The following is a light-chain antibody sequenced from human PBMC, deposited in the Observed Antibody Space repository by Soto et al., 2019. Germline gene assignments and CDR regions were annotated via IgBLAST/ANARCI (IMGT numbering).Light chain of an antibody. CDR3: QQYDILPIT. CDR2: DAS. CDR1: QDINIY. Sequence: IQMTQSPSSLFAWVLERVTITFQATQDINIYLNWYQQKPGKAPNLLIYDASNLEIGVPSRFSGSGSGTHFTFTISSLQTEDIGTYYCQQYDILPITFGRGTRLEIK. J-gene: IGKJ5*01. V-gene: IGKV1-33*01.